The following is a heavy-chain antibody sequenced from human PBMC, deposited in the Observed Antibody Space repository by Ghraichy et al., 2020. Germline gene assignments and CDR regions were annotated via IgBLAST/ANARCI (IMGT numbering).Heavy chain of an antibody. V-gene: IGHV4-61*01. CDR1: GGSVSSGSYY. D-gene: IGHD3-9*01. Sequence: SETLSLTCTVSGGSVSSGSYYWSWIRQPPGKGLEWIGYIYYSGSTNYNPSLKSRVTISVDTSKNQFSLKLSSVTAADTAMYYCARRTYDILTGYYNGLHDYWGQGTLVTVSS. J-gene: IGHJ4*02. CDR2: IYYSGST. CDR3: ARRTYDILTGYYNGLHDY.